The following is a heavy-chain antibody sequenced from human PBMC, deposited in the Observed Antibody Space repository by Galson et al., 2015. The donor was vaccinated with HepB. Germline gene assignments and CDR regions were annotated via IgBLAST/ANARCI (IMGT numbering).Heavy chain of an antibody. CDR2: IYSGGST. D-gene: IGHD6-19*01. J-gene: IGHJ3*02. Sequence: SLRLSCAASGFTVSSNHMSWVRQASGKGLEWVSIIYSGGSTFYADSVKTRFTISRDKSKNTLYLQMNSLRAEDTAVNDCASGIAVAGTGGVFDIWGQGTRVTISS. V-gene: IGHV3-53*01. CDR3: ASGIAVAGTGGVFDI. CDR1: GFTVSSNH.